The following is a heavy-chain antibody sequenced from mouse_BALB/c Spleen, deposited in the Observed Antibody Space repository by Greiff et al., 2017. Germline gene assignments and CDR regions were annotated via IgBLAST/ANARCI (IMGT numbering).Heavy chain of an antibody. CDR1: GYTFTSYW. CDR3: TLTGTRAMDY. Sequence: VKLQQPGAELVRPGASVKLSCKASGYTFTSYWINWVKQRPGQGLEWIGNIYPSDSYTNYNQKFKDKATLTVDKSSSTAYMQLSSPTSEDSAVYYCTLTGTRAMDYWGQGTSVTVSS. D-gene: IGHD4-1*01. CDR2: IYPSDSYT. J-gene: IGHJ4*01. V-gene: IGHV1-69*02.